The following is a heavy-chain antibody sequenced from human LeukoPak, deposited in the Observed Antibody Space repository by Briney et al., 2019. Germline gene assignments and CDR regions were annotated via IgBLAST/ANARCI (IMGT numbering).Heavy chain of an antibody. J-gene: IGHJ3*02. V-gene: IGHV1-18*01. D-gene: IGHD2-8*01. CDR3: AKICINGVCYMSYALHM. CDR1: GYTFTSYG. Sequence: GASVKVSCKASGYTFTSYGISWVRQAPAQGLERMGWVSAYNGNTNYAQKLQGRVTMTTDTSTSTAYMELRSLRSDDTAVYYCAKICINGVCYMSYALHMWGQSTVVTVSS. CDR2: VSAYNGNT.